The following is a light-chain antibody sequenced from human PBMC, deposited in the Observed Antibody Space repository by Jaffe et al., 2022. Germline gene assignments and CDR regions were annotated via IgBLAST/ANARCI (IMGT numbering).Light chain of an antibody. CDR3: SSYTRSVSFV. CDR2: SVS. V-gene: IGLV2-14*03. J-gene: IGLJ1*01. CDR1: SSDIGGYNS. Sequence: QSALTQPASVSGSPGQSITISCTGTSSDIGGYNSVSWYQQHPGTAPKLIIYSVSKRPSGVSNRFSGSKSGSTASLIISGLQAEDEADYYCSSYTRSVSFVFGTGTTVTVL.